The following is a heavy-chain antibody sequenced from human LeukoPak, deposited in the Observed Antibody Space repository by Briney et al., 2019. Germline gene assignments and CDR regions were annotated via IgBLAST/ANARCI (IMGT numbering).Heavy chain of an antibody. J-gene: IGHJ4*02. D-gene: IGHD3-22*01. Sequence: SQTLSLTCTVSGGSISSGDYYWSWIRQPPGKGLEWIGYIYYIGNTFYNPSLKSRVTISVDTSKNQFSLKLSSVTAADTAVYYCARALSDSSGYYYFDYWGQGTLVTVSS. V-gene: IGHV4-30-4*01. CDR1: GGSISSGDYY. CDR2: IYYIGNT. CDR3: ARALSDSSGYYYFDY.